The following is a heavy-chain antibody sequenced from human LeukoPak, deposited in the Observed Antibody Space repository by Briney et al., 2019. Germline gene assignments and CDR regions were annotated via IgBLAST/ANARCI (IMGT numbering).Heavy chain of an antibody. Sequence: ASVEVSCKASGYTFTSYYMHWVRQAPGQGLEWMGIINPSGGSTSYAQKFQGRVTMTRDTSTSTVYMELSSLRSEDTAVYYCARRDETVYGIDYWGQGTLVTVSS. D-gene: IGHD1-14*01. CDR1: GYTFTSYY. J-gene: IGHJ4*02. CDR3: ARRDETVYGIDY. V-gene: IGHV1-46*01. CDR2: INPSGGST.